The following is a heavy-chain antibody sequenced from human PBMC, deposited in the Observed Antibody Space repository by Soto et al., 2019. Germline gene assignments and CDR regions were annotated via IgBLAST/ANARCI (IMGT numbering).Heavy chain of an antibody. J-gene: IGHJ4*02. CDR1: GYTFTSYG. D-gene: IGHD3-3*01. Sequence: ASVKVSCKASGYTFTSYGISWVRQAPGQGLEWMGWISAYNGNTNYAQKLQGRVTMITDTSTSTAYMELRSLRSDDTAVYYCARDGLRFLEWLSVDYWGQGTLVTVSS. CDR2: ISAYNGNT. V-gene: IGHV1-18*01. CDR3: ARDGLRFLEWLSVDY.